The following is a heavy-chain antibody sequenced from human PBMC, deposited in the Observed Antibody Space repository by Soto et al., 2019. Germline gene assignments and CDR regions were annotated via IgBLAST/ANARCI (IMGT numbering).Heavy chain of an antibody. D-gene: IGHD5-12*01. Sequence: GALRLSCAASGFTFSSYAMHWVRQAPGKGREWVAVISYAGSNKYYADSVKGRFTISRDNSKNTLYLQMNSLRAEDTAVYYCARDLDYIVATMGGHFDYWGQGTLVTVSS. J-gene: IGHJ4*02. CDR2: ISYAGSNK. V-gene: IGHV3-30-3*01. CDR3: ARDLDYIVATMGGHFDY. CDR1: GFTFSSYA.